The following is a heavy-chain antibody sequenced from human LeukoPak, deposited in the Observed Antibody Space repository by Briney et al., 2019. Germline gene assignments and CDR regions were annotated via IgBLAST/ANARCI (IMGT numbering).Heavy chain of an antibody. CDR1: GFTFKPYA. J-gene: IGHJ3*02. Sequence: PGGSLRLSCAASGFTFKPYAMHWVRQAPGKGLEYVSFISSNGFRAYYADSVKGRFTISRDNSMNTLYLQMSSVRSEDTAVYYCVKDLRKSGMYSYDSDPSDIWGQGTTVTVSS. D-gene: IGHD3-22*01. CDR3: VKDLRKSGMYSYDSDPSDI. CDR2: ISSNGFRA. V-gene: IGHV3-64D*06.